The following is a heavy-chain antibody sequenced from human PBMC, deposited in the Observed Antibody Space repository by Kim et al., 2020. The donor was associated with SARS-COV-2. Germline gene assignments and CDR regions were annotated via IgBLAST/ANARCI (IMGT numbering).Heavy chain of an antibody. CDR2: IYYSGST. J-gene: IGHJ4*02. D-gene: IGHD3-22*01. Sequence: SETLSLTCTVSGGSISSSSYYWGWIRQPPGKGLEWIGSIYYSGSTYYNPSLKSRVTISVDTSKNQFSLKLSSVTAADTAVYYCARKTYYYDSSGYPDYFDHWGQGTPVPVS. CDR1: GGSISSSSYY. CDR3: ARKTYYYDSSGYPDYFDH. V-gene: IGHV4-39*07.